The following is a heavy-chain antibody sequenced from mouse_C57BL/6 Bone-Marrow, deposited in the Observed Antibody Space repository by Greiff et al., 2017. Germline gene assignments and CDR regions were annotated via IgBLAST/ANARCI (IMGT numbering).Heavy chain of an antibody. CDR3: ARSYGDYEGARDY. CDR1: GYTFTSYW. J-gene: IGHJ4*01. CDR2: IAPNSGGT. Sequence: VQLQQPGAELVKPGASVKLSCKASGYTFTSYWMHWVKQRPGRGLEWIGRIAPNSGGTKYNEKFKSTATLTVDKPSSTAYMQLSSLTAEDSAVYYCARSYGDYEGARDYWGQGTAVTVSS. D-gene: IGHD2-13*01. V-gene: IGHV1-72*01.